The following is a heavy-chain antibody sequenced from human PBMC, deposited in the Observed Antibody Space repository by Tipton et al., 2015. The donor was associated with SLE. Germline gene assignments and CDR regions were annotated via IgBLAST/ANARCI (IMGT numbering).Heavy chain of an antibody. CDR1: GGSFSGYY. CDR3: ARDPSANHYYMDV. CDR2: INHSGST. Sequence: TLSLTCAVYGGSFSGYYWSWIRQPPGKGLEWIGEINHSGSTNYNPSLKSRVTISVDTSKNQFSLKLSSVTAADTAVYYCARDPSANHYYMDVWGKGTTVTVSS. V-gene: IGHV4-34*01. J-gene: IGHJ6*03.